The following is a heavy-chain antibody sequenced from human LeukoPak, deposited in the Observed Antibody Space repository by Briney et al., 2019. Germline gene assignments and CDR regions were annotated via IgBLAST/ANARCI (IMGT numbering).Heavy chain of an antibody. CDR2: ISAYNGNT. Sequence: ASVKVSCKASGYTFTSYGISWVRQAPGQGLEWMGWISAYNGNTNYAQKLQGRVTMTTDTSTSTAYMELRSLRSDDTAVYYCARDRYYDSSGDHDAFDIWGQGTMVTVSS. D-gene: IGHD3-22*01. V-gene: IGHV1-18*01. CDR1: GYTFTSYG. J-gene: IGHJ3*02. CDR3: ARDRYYDSSGDHDAFDI.